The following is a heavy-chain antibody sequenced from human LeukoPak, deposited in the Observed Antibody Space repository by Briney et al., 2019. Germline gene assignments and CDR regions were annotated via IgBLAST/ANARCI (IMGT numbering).Heavy chain of an antibody. CDR1: GGTFSSYS. D-gene: IGHD6-13*01. J-gene: IGHJ4*02. CDR2: IIPIFGTA. Sequence: SVKVSCKASGGTFSSYSISWVRQAPGQGPEWMGGIIPIFGTANYAQKFQGRVTITADKSTSTAYMELSSLRSEDTAVYYCARGPYSSSWYPSDYWGQRTLVTVSS. CDR3: ARGPYSSSWYPSDY. V-gene: IGHV1-69*06.